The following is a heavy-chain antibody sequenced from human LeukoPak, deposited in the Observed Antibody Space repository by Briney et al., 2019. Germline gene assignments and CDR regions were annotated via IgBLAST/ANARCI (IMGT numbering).Heavy chain of an antibody. Sequence: PSETLSLTCTVSGGSISSYYWSWIRQPPGKGLEWIGYIHYSGGITYYNPSLKSRVTISVDTSKNQFSLKLSSVTAADTAVYYCARHHGWYVSYYFDYWGQGTLVTVSS. CDR1: GGSISSYY. J-gene: IGHJ4*02. CDR3: ARHHGWYVSYYFDY. V-gene: IGHV4-59*08. D-gene: IGHD6-19*01. CDR2: IHYSGGIT.